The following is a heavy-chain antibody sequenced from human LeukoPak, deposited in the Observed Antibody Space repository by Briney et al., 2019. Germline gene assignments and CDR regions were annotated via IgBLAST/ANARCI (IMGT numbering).Heavy chain of an antibody. D-gene: IGHD3-9*01. CDR2: IYPGDSDT. J-gene: IGHJ5*02. Sequence: GESLKISCKGSGYSFTSYWIGWVRQMPGKGLEWTGIIYPGDSDTRYSPSFQGQVTISADKSISTAYLQWSSLKASDTAMYYCARRAEYYDILTGYYPHNWFDPWGQGTLVTVSS. CDR1: GYSFTSYW. CDR3: ARRAEYYDILTGYYPHNWFDP. V-gene: IGHV5-51*01.